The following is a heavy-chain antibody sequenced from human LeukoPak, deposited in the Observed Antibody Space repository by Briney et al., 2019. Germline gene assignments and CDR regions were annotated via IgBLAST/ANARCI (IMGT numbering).Heavy chain of an antibody. D-gene: IGHD3-9*01. CDR1: GFTFSSYA. V-gene: IGHV3-30-3*01. CDR2: ISYDGSNK. Sequence: PGGSLRLSCAASGFTFSSYAMHWVRQAPGKGLEWVAVISYDGSNKYYADSVKGRFTISRDNSKNTLYLQMNSLRAEDTAVYYCAEQRYFDWSPFDYWGQGTLVTVSS. J-gene: IGHJ4*02. CDR3: AEQRYFDWSPFDY.